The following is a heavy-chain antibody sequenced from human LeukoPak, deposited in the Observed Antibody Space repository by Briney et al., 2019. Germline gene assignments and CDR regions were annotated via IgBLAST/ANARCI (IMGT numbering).Heavy chain of an antibody. J-gene: IGHJ2*01. CDR1: GFTFSSYA. CDR2: ISGRGGST. Sequence: PGGSLRLSCAPSGFTFSSYAMSWVRQAPGKGLEWVSAISGRGGSTYYADSVKGRFTISRDNSKNTLYLQMNSLRAEDTAVYCCAKGRSGRSRSWYFDLWGRGTLVTVSS. D-gene: IGHD6-19*01. V-gene: IGHV3-23*01. CDR3: AKGRSGRSRSWYFDL.